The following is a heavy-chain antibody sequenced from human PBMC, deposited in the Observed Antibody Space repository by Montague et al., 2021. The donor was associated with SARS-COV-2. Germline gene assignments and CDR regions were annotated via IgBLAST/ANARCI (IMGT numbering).Heavy chain of an antibody. J-gene: IGHJ6*02. D-gene: IGHD1-1*01. V-gene: IGHV6-1*01. CDR2: TYYRSKWYN. CDR1: GDSVSINSAT. CDR3: TGGREGNYNVMDV. Sequence: CAISGDSVSINSATWNWVRQSPSRGLEWLGRTYYRSKWYNDYAVXVRGRVTINPDTSKNQFSLQLNSVTPEDTAIYYCTGGREGNYNVMDVWGQGTTVTVSS.